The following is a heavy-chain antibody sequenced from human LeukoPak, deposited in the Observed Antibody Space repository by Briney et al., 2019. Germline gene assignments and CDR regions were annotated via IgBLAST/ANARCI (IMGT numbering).Heavy chain of an antibody. J-gene: IGHJ4*02. Sequence: GGSLRLSCAASGFSFSDYYMSWIRQAPGKGLEWVSYISGSTSYTDYADSVKGRFTISRDNSKNTLYLQMNSLRAEDTAVYYCAGGEYYPDYWGQGALVTVSS. CDR2: ISGSTSYT. CDR3: AGGEYYPDY. D-gene: IGHD3-10*01. V-gene: IGHV3-11*05. CDR1: GFSFSDYY.